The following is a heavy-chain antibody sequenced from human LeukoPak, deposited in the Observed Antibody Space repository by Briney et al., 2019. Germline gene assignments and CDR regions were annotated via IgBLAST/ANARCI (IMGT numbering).Heavy chain of an antibody. D-gene: IGHD1-26*01. Sequence: GRSLRLSCAASGFTFSDYGMHWVRQAPGKGLEWVAVISYDGSNKYYADSVKGRFTISRDNSKNTLYLQMNSLRAEDTAVYYCAKAANEWELLAGYFDYWGQGTLVTVSS. CDR1: GFTFSDYG. V-gene: IGHV3-30*18. CDR2: ISYDGSNK. CDR3: AKAANEWELLAGYFDY. J-gene: IGHJ4*02.